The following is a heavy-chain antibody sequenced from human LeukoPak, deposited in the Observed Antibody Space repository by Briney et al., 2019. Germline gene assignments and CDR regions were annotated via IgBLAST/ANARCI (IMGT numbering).Heavy chain of an antibody. CDR3: ARGPYCSGGSCNPYYFDY. J-gene: IGHJ4*02. V-gene: IGHV1-18*01. Sequence: GASVKVSCKASGYTFTSYGISWVRQAPGQGLEWMGWISAYNGNTNYAQKLQGRVTMTTDTSTSTAYMELRSLRSDDTAVHYCARGPYCSGGSCNPYYFDYWGQGTLVTVSS. CDR2: ISAYNGNT. CDR1: GYTFTSYG. D-gene: IGHD2-15*01.